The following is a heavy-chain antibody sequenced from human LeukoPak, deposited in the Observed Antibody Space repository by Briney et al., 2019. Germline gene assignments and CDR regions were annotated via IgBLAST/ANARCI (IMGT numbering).Heavy chain of an antibody. J-gene: IGHJ4*02. CDR3: AKDQGVWAFDY. Sequence: PGGSLRLSCAASGFTFSSSGMHWVRQAPGKGLDWVAVISYDGSNKYYSDSVKGRCTISRDNSTNKLFLQMNGLRAEDTAVYYCAKDQGVWAFDYWGQGTLVTVSS. CDR1: GFTFSSSG. V-gene: IGHV3-30*18. CDR2: ISYDGSNK. D-gene: IGHD3-10*01.